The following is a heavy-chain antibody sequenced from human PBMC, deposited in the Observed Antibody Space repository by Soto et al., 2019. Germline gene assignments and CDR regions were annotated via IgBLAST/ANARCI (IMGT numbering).Heavy chain of an antibody. CDR3: ARDGNFALRGYSFGFDF. J-gene: IGHJ4*02. V-gene: IGHV1-2*06. D-gene: IGHD5-18*01. CDR2: MNVDTGGT. Sequence: ASVKVSCKASGYRFTTFYIHWVRQAPGQGLEWMGRMNVDTGGTTYAQKFQGRVTMTRDTSISTAYMEVTNVKSDDTAIYYCARDGNFALRGYSFGFDFWGQGTRVTVYS. CDR1: GYRFTTFY.